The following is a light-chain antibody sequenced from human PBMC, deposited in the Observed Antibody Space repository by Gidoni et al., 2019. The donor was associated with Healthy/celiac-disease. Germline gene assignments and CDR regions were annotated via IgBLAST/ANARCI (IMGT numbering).Light chain of an antibody. Sequence: DIQMTPSPSSLSASVGDRVTITCRASQSISSYLNRYQQKPGKAPKLLIYAASSLQSGVPSRFSGSGSGTDFTLTISSLQPEDFATYYCQQSYSTPRTFGQGTKLEIK. CDR2: AAS. CDR1: QSISSY. V-gene: IGKV1-39*01. CDR3: QQSYSTPRT. J-gene: IGKJ2*01.